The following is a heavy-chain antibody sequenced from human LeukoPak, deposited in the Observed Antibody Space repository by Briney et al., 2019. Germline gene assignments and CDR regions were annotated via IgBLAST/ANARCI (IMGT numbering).Heavy chain of an antibody. V-gene: IGHV4-61*02. Sequence: PSQTLSLPYTLSGGPNSRGTYYWSWIRQPAGNGLEWIGRIDTRGSTNYNPSLKSRVTISVDTSKNQFSLRLSSVTAADTAVYYCAREDYSSGWYFDYWGQGTLVTVSS. CDR3: AREDYSSGWYFDY. CDR2: IDTRGST. CDR1: GGPNSRGTYY. J-gene: IGHJ4*02. D-gene: IGHD6-19*01.